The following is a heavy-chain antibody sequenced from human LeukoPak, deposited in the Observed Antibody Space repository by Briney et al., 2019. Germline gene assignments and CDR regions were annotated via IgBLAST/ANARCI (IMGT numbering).Heavy chain of an antibody. D-gene: IGHD2-15*01. CDR2: MNPNSGNT. CDR3: ASSDSSGDYDAFDI. CDR1: GYTFTSYD. Sequence: ASVKVSCKASGYTFTSYDINWVRQATGQGLEWMGWMNPNSGNTGYAQKFQGRVTMTRNTSISTAYMELSSLRSEDTAVYYCASSDSSGDYDAFDIWGQGTMVTVSS. J-gene: IGHJ3*02. V-gene: IGHV1-8*01.